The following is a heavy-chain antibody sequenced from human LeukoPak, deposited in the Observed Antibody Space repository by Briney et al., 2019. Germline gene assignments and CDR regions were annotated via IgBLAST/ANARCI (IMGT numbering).Heavy chain of an antibody. CDR2: INHSGST. J-gene: IGHJ4*02. CDR1: GGSFSGYY. CDR3: ARVKGDTAMVSDY. D-gene: IGHD5-18*01. V-gene: IGHV4-34*01. Sequence: SDTLSLTCAVYGGSFSGYYWSWIRQPPGKGLEWIGEINHSGSTNYNPSLKSRVTISVDTSKNQFSLKLSSVTAADTAVYYCARVKGDTAMVSDYWGQGTLVTVSS.